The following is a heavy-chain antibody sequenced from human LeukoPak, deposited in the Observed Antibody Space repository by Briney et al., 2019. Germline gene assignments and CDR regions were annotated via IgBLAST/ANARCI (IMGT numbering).Heavy chain of an antibody. CDR2: IYYSGST. J-gene: IGHJ6*03. D-gene: IGHD3-10*01. CDR3: ARGLPYYYRRVVPYYYYMDV. V-gene: IGHV4-39*01. CDR1: GGSISSSSYY. Sequence: SETLSLTCTVSGGSISSSSYYWGWIRQPPGKGLEWIGSIYYSGSTYYNPSLKSRVTISVDTSKNQFSLKLSSVTAADTAVYYCARGLPYYYRRVVPYYYYMDVWGKGTTVTVSS.